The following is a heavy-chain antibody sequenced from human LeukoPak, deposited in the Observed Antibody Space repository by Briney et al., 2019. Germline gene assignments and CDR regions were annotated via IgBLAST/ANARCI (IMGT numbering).Heavy chain of an antibody. V-gene: IGHV3-21*01. CDR1: GFTFSSYS. CDR2: ISRSSSYI. J-gene: IGHJ4*02. D-gene: IGHD5-24*01. Sequence: GGSLRLSCAASGFTFSSYSMNWVRQAPGTGLEWVAFISRSSSYIYYADSVKGRFTISRDNAKNSLYLQMNSLRAEDTAVYYCARDLGDGYNPLDYWGQGTLVTVSS. CDR3: ARDLGDGYNPLDY.